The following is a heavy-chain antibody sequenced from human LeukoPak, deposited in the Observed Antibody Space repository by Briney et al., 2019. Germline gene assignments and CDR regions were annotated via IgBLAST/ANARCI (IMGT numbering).Heavy chain of an antibody. J-gene: IGHJ5*02. CDR2: IYSGGST. CDR3: ARAVAGNWFDP. CDR1: GFTVSSNY. Sequence: GGSLRLSCAASGFTVSSNYMSWVRQAPGKGLEWVSVIYSGGSTYYADSVKGRFTISRDNSKNTLYPQMNSLRAEDTAVYYCARAVAGNWFDPWGQGTLVTVSS. V-gene: IGHV3-53*01.